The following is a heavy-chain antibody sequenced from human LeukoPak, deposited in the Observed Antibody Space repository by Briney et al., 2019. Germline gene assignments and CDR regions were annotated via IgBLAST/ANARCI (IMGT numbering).Heavy chain of an antibody. J-gene: IGHJ4*02. Sequence: GGSLRLSCAASGFSFRSSDMNWGCQAPGKGLEWVSSISGSGSHTYYAASVKGRFTISRDNANNLLYLQMNSLRAEDTALYYCATIGSSSHYFDNWGQGTLVTVSS. V-gene: IGHV3-21*01. CDR2: ISGSGSHT. D-gene: IGHD6-6*01. CDR1: GFSFRSSD. CDR3: ATIGSSSHYFDN.